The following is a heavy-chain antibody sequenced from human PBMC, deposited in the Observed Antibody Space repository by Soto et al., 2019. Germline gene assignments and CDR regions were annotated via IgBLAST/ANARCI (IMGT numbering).Heavy chain of an antibody. V-gene: IGHV4-31*03. CDR2: IYYSGRT. CDR3: ARGSFSSSSSWFDP. Sequence: SETLSLTCTVSGGSIISGGYYFSCMRQHPGKGLELIGYIYYSGRTYYNPSLHSRVSIAVDTTENQFSLKLTSVTAADTSVYYCARGSFSSSSSWFDPWGRGTLVTVSS. D-gene: IGHD6-6*01. CDR1: GGSIISGGYY. J-gene: IGHJ5*02.